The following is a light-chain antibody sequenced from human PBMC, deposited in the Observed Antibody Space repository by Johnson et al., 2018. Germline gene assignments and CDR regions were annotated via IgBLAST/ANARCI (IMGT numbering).Light chain of an antibody. CDR1: SSNIGNNY. CDR2: ENN. CDR3: GKWASSLSAGNV. Sequence: QSVLTQPPSVSAAPGQKVTISCSGSSSNIGNNYVSWYQQLPGTAPKLLIYENNKRPSGIPDRFSGSKSGTSATLGITGLQTGDAADYYCGKWASSLSAGNVFGTGTKVTVL. V-gene: IGLV1-51*02. J-gene: IGLJ1*01.